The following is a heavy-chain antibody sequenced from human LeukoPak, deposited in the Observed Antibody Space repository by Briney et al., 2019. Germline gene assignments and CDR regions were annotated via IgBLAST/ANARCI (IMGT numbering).Heavy chain of an antibody. CDR1: GGTFISYA. Sequence: SVKVSCKASGGTFISYAISWVRQAPGQGLEGRGGIIPIFGTANYAQKFQGRVTITADESTSTAYMELSSLRSEDTAVYYCARDRGDYYYMDVWGKGTTVTVSS. CDR3: ARDRGDYYYMDV. CDR2: IIPIFGTA. J-gene: IGHJ6*03. V-gene: IGHV1-69*13. D-gene: IGHD3-10*01.